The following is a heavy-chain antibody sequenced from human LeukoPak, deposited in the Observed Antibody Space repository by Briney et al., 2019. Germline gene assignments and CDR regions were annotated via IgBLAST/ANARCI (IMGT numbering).Heavy chain of an antibody. CDR2: ISRDGSTP. Sequence: GGSLRLSCVALGFTFVDSLLHWFGQAPGKGLEWLSLISRDGSTPYYADSVKGRFTISRDNSKNSLFLQMNSLTPEDTAVYYCARDIRGNYFDSWGQGTLVTVSS. J-gene: IGHJ4*02. CDR3: ARDIRGNYFDS. D-gene: IGHD3-16*01. CDR1: GFTFVDSL. V-gene: IGHV3-43*01.